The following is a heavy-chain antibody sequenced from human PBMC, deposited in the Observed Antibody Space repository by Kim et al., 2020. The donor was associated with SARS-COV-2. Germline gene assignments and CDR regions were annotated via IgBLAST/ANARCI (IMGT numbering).Heavy chain of an antibody. CDR1: GFTFSDHY. D-gene: IGHD2-15*01. CDR2: INRGGDYT. CDR3: ARARTPDADAYDI. V-gene: IGHV3-11*06. Sequence: GGSLRLSCAASGFTFSDHYMSWIRQAPGKGLEWVSYINRGGDYTHYPDSVKGRFTISRDNAKNSLYLQMNSLRAADTAVYYCARARTPDADAYDIWGQGTMVTVSS. J-gene: IGHJ3*02.